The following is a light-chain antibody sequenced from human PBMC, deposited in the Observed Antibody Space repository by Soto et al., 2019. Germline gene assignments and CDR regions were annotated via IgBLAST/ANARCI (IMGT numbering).Light chain of an antibody. Sequence: EIVLTQSPGTLSLSPGESAALSCRASQSVSNNYLVWYRQKPGQAPRLLIYAISSRAAGIPDRFSGSGSGTDFTLSITRLDPEHSAVYYCQQHSNSPWTFVQGTRVEI. CDR1: QSVSNNY. CDR2: AIS. V-gene: IGKV3-20*01. J-gene: IGKJ1*01. CDR3: QQHSNSPWT.